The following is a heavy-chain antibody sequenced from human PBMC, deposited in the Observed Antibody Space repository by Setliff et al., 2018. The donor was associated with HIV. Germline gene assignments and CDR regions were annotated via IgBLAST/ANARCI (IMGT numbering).Heavy chain of an antibody. J-gene: IGHJ6*03. D-gene: IGHD6-19*01. Sequence: SETLSLTCTVSGDSSSNVYWTWVRQPPGKGLEWIGNIHTSGTTKYNPSLNSRVTMTIDTSTSTAYLELRSLRSDDTAVYYCARDSGGWYPTGDYYYYYMDVWGKGTTVTVSS. CDR1: GDSSSNVY. CDR2: IHTSGTT. CDR3: ARDSGGWYPTGDYYYYYMDV. V-gene: IGHV4-4*08.